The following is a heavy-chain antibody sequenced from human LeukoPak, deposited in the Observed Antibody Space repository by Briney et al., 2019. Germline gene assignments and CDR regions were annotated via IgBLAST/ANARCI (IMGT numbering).Heavy chain of an antibody. V-gene: IGHV1-18*04. Sequence: ASVKVSCKASGYTFTGYYMHWGRRAPGQGRGGRGGMSAYNGNTNSAPKLHGRVTMTTDTSTSRAYRALRSLRSDDTAVYYCARDGGGIVVVPAAMAAGDWFDPWGQGTLVTVSS. CDR2: MSAYNGNT. CDR1: GYTFTGYY. D-gene: IGHD2-2*01. J-gene: IGHJ5*02. CDR3: ARDGGGIVVVPAAMAAGDWFDP.